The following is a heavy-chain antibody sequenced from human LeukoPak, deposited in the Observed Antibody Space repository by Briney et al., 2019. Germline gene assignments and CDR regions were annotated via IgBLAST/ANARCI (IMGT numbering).Heavy chain of an antibody. J-gene: IGHJ6*02. CDR2: IYYSGST. D-gene: IGHD2-2*01. CDR1: GGSISSYY. CDR3: ARGEFGAAAMYYYYGMDV. V-gene: IGHV4-59*01. Sequence: SETLSLTCTVSGGSISSYYWSWIRQPPGKGLEWIGYIYYSGSTNYNPSLKSRVTISVDTSKNQFSLKLSSVTAADTAVYYCARGEFGAAAMYYYYGMDVWGQGTTVTVSS.